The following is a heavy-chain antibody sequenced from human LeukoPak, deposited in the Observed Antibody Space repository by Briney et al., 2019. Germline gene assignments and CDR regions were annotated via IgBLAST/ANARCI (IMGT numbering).Heavy chain of an antibody. CDR1: GGSFSGYY. J-gene: IGHJ2*01. CDR2: IYHSGPT. Sequence: PSETLSLTCAVYGGSFSGYYWSWIRQPPGKGLEWIGFIYHSGPTRYNPSLKSRLSISLDTSKNQFSLSLKSVTAADTAMYFCARHSGSFYWYFDVWGRGSLVTVSS. V-gene: IGHV4-34*11. CDR3: ARHSGSFYWYFDV. D-gene: IGHD3-22*01.